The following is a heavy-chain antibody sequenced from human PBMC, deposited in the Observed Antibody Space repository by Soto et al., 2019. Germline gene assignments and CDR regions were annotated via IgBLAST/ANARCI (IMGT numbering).Heavy chain of an antibody. D-gene: IGHD6-13*01. J-gene: IGHJ4*02. Sequence: EVQLVESGGGLVQPGGSLRLSCEAAGFTFSSRLMTWFSQGPGKGLEWVANIKQDENGKDYVDSVKGRFTISRDNAKNSLYLQMNSLRAEDTAVYYCATHDGPAAAGLVLDFWGQGTLVTVSS. CDR1: GFTFSSRL. CDR2: IKQDENGK. V-gene: IGHV3-7*02. CDR3: ATHDGPAAAGLVLDF.